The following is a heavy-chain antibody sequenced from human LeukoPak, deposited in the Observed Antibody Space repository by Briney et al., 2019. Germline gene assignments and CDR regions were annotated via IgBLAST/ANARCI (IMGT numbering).Heavy chain of an antibody. J-gene: IGHJ4*02. Sequence: GGSLRLSCAASGFTFTNYNMNWVRQAPGKGLEWVSSISSSNTYTNYADSVKGRFTISRDNAKNSLYLQMNSLRAEDTALYYWARRSPSYYFDYWGQGTLVTVSS. CDR3: ARRSPSYYFDY. CDR1: GFTFTNYN. CDR2: ISSSNTYT. V-gene: IGHV3-21*01.